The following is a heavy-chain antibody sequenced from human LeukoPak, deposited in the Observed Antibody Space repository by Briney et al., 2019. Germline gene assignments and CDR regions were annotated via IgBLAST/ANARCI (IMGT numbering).Heavy chain of an antibody. D-gene: IGHD2-2*01. V-gene: IGHV3-30-3*01. J-gene: IGHJ5*02. CDR3: ARDPRRYCSSTSCYANWFDP. Sequence: GGSLRLSCEASGFTFSSYAMHWVRQAPGKGLEWVAVISYDGSNKYYADSVKGRFTISRDNSKNTLYLQMNSLRAEDTAVYYCARDPRRYCSSTSCYANWFDPWGQGTLVTVSS. CDR2: ISYDGSNK. CDR1: GFTFSSYA.